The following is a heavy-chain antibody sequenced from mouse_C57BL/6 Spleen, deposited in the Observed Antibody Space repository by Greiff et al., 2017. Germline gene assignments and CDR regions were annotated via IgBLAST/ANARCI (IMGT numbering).Heavy chain of an antibody. CDR3: AIPEISSGYGPFAD. J-gene: IGHJ3*01. V-gene: IGHV1-53*01. CDR2: ISPSNGGT. D-gene: IGHD2-2*01. Sequence: QVQLQQPGTELVKPGASVKLSCKASGYTFTSYWMHWVKQRPGQGLEWIGNISPSNGGTNYNEKFKSKATLSVDKSSSTAYMQLSSLTSEDSAVYYCAIPEISSGYGPFADWGQGTLVTVSA. CDR1: GYTFTSYW.